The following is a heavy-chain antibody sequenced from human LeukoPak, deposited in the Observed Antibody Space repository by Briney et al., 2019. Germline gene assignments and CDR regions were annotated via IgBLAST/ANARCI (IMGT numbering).Heavy chain of an antibody. CDR2: INPNSGGT. V-gene: IGHV1-2*02. D-gene: IGHD6-6*01. J-gene: IGHJ4*02. CDR1: GYTFTSYG. Sequence: GASVKVSCKASGYTFTSYGISWVRQAPGQGLEWMGWINPNSGGTNYAQKFQGRVTMTRDTSISTAYMELSRLRSDDTAVYYCARGLLGYIAAGYWGQGTLVTVSS. CDR3: ARGLLGYIAAGY.